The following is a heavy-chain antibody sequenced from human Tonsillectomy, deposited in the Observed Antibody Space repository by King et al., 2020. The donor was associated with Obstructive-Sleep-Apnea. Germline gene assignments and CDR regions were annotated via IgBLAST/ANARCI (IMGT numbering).Heavy chain of an antibody. CDR1: GFTFSTFS. V-gene: IGHV3-48*04. CDR3: AKEGIAAVGTDWFDS. D-gene: IGHD6-13*01. CDR2: ISSSSSTI. Sequence: VQLVESGGGLVQRGGSLRLSWEASGFTFSTFSLNWARQAPGKGLEGVSYISSSSSTIYYADSVKGPFIISRDNAKNSLYLQMNSLRAEDTAVYYCAKEGIAAVGTDWFDSWGQGTLVTVSS. J-gene: IGHJ5*01.